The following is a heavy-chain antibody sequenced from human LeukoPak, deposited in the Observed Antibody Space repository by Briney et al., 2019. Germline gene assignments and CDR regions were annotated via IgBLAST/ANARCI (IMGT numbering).Heavy chain of an antibody. CDR2: INPNSGGT. CDR3: ATTLHIVVVPWHAFDI. V-gene: IGHV1-2*02. J-gene: IGHJ3*02. CDR1: GYTFTGDY. Sequence: ASVKVSCKASGYTFTGDYKHWVRQAPGQGLEWMGWINPNSGGTNYAPTFQGRGTMTRDTAISTAYMELSRLTSDDTTIYYCATTLHIVVVPWHAFDIWGQGTMVTVSS. D-gene: IGHD2-21*01.